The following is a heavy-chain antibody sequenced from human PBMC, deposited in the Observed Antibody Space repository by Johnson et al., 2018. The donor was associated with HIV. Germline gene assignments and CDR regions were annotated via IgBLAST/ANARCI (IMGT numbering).Heavy chain of an antibody. V-gene: IGHV3-33*03. Sequence: QVQLVESGGGVVQPGRSLRLSCAASGFTFSSYGMHWVRQAPGKGLEWVAVISYDGSNKYYVDSVKGRFTISRDNAKNSLYLQMNSLRAGDTAVYYCAKDESDAFEIWGQGTMVTVSS. J-gene: IGHJ3*02. CDR3: AKDESDAFEI. CDR1: GFTFSSYG. CDR2: ISYDGSNK.